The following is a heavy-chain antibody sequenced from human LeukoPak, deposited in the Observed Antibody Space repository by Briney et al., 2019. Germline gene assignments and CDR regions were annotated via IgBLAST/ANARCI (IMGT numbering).Heavy chain of an antibody. Sequence: GRSLRLSCAASGFTFSSYGMHWVRQAPGKGLEWVAVISYDGSNKYYADSVKGRFTISRDNSKNTLYLQMNSLRAEDTAVYYCAKDRYYYILTGLRGYFDYWGQGTLVTVSS. V-gene: IGHV3-30*18. D-gene: IGHD3-9*01. CDR3: AKDRYYYILTGLRGYFDY. J-gene: IGHJ4*02. CDR2: ISYDGSNK. CDR1: GFTFSSYG.